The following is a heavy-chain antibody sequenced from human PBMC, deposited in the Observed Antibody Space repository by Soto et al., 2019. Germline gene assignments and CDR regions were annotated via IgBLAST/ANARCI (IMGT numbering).Heavy chain of an antibody. CDR3: ARDIGRVGESSSDY. J-gene: IGHJ4*02. Sequence: EVQLVESGGGLVQPGGSLRLSCAASGFTFSTYSFNWVRQAPGKGLEWVSYISGSTSTIYYADSVKGRFTISRDNAKNSLYLQMNSLRDEDTAVYYCARDIGRVGESSSDYWGQGTLVTVSS. CDR2: ISGSTSTI. V-gene: IGHV3-48*02. CDR1: GFTFSTYS. D-gene: IGHD3-10*01.